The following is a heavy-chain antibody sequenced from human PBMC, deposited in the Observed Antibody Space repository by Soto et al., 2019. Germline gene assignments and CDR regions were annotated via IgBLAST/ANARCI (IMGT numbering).Heavy chain of an antibody. J-gene: IGHJ4*02. V-gene: IGHV1-69*12. CDR1: GGTFSSYA. CDR3: AIDGGVYDSSPLDY. CDR2: IIPIFGSA. Sequence: QVQLVQSGAEVKKPGSSVKVSCKASGGTFSSYAISWVRQAPGQGLGWMGGIIPIFGSANHAQKFQVRATITAEESTSTAYMELSSLRSDDTAVYYCAIDGGVYDSSPLDYWGQGTLVTVSS. D-gene: IGHD6-13*01.